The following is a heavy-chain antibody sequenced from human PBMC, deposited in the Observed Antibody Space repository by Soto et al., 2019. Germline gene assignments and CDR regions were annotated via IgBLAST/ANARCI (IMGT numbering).Heavy chain of an antibody. CDR2: IRPSGGRT. Sequence: QVHLVQSGAEVKKPGASVKVSCKASGYTFTNYYIHWVRQAPGQGLEWLGIIRPSGGRTEYAQRFQGRVTMTRDTSTSTVYMELTSLTSEDTAVYYCAREPNESYSFDYWGQGPLVTVSS. CDR3: AREPNESYSFDY. J-gene: IGHJ4*02. V-gene: IGHV1-46*01. D-gene: IGHD2-21*01. CDR1: GYTFTNYY.